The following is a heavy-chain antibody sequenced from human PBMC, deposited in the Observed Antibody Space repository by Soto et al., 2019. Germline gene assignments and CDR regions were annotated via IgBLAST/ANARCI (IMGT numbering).Heavy chain of an antibody. D-gene: IGHD6-13*01. J-gene: IGHJ4*02. CDR2: IWYDGSNK. V-gene: IGHV3-33*01. CDR1: GFTFSSYG. CDR3: ARARLPYSSSWTDLDY. Sequence: QVQLVESGGGVVQPGRSLRLSCAASGFTFSSYGMHWVRQAPGKGLEWVAVIWYDGSNKYYADSVKGRFTISRDNSKNTLYLQMNSLRAEDTAVYYCARARLPYSSSWTDLDYWGQGTLVTVSS.